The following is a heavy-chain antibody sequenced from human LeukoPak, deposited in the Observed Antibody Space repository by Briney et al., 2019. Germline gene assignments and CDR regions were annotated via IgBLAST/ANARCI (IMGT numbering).Heavy chain of an antibody. CDR1: GGTFSSYA. CDR3: ARDSLGYCSGGSCYSGAFDI. D-gene: IGHD2-15*01. CDR2: IIPIFGTA. V-gene: IGHV1-69*05. J-gene: IGHJ3*02. Sequence: GASVKVSCKASGGTFSSYAISWVRQAPGQGLEWMGGIIPIFGTANYAQKFQGRVTITTDESTSTAYMELSSLRSEDTAVYYCARDSLGYCSGGSCYSGAFDIWGQGTMVTVSS.